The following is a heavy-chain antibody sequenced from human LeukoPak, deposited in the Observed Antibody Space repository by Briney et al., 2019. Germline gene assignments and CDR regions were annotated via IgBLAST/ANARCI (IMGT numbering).Heavy chain of an antibody. V-gene: IGHV3-53*04. CDR2: IYSGGST. D-gene: IGHD1-26*01. CDR1: GFTVSSNY. J-gene: IGHJ4*02. Sequence: GSLRLSCAASGFTVSSNYMSWVRQAPGKGLEWVSVIYSGGSTYYADSVKGRFTISRHNSKNTLYLQMNSLRGEDTAVYYCAKDRSGSYDHFDYWGQGTRVTVSS. CDR3: AKDRSGSYDHFDY.